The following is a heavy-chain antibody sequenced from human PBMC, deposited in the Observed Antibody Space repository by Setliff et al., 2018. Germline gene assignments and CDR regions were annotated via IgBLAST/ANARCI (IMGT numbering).Heavy chain of an antibody. J-gene: IGHJ2*01. CDR3: ARSRTTAVKGGVFAV. D-gene: IGHD1-7*01. Sequence: PSETLSLTCTVSDGSLSTYYWSWIRQPPGKGLEFIGYVYYSGTANYSPSLRSRLTISVDTSKNQFSLELSSVTAADTAVYYCARSRTTAVKGGVFAVWGRGTLVTAPQ. CDR1: DGSLSTYY. CDR2: VYYSGTA. V-gene: IGHV4-59*12.